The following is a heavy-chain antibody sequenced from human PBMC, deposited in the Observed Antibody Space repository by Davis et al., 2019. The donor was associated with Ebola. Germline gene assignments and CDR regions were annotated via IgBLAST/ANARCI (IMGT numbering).Heavy chain of an antibody. CDR3: ARDGVRCSSTSCFPFYFDY. J-gene: IGHJ4*02. CDR2: INAGNGNT. Sequence: ASVKVSYKASGYTFTSYAMHWVRQAPGQRLEWMGWINAGNGNTKYSQKFQGRVTITRDTSASTAYMELSSLRSEDTAVYYCARDGVRCSSTSCFPFYFDYWGQGTLVTVSS. D-gene: IGHD2-2*01. CDR1: GYTFTSYA. V-gene: IGHV1-3*01.